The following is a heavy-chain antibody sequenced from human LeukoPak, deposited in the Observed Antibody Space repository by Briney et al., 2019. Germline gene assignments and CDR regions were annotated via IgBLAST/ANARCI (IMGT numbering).Heavy chain of an antibody. CDR3: AKGRWGLTINNFDL. CDR2: ISDRGDGT. CDR1: GFSLTTYA. Sequence: GGSLRLSCVASGFSLTTYAMGWVRQAPGKGLEWVSVISDRGDGTYYGDSVKGRFTISRDSSKNTLYLQMNSLGGEDTALYYCAKGRWGLTINNFDLWGQGTTVTVSS. J-gene: IGHJ3*01. V-gene: IGHV3-23*01. D-gene: IGHD2-21*02.